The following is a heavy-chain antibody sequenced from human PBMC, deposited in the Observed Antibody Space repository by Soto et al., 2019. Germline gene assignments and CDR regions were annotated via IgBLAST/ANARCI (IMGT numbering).Heavy chain of an antibody. D-gene: IGHD2-15*01. J-gene: IGHJ5*02. V-gene: IGHV1-69*02. Sequence: QVQLVQSGAEVKKPGSSVKVSCKASGGTFSSYTISWVRQAPGQGLEWMGRIIPILGIANYAQKFQGRVTITADKSTSTAYMELSSLRSEDTAVYYCAGGYCSGGSCYDWFDPWGQGTLVTVSS. CDR1: GGTFSSYT. CDR2: IIPILGIA. CDR3: AGGYCSGGSCYDWFDP.